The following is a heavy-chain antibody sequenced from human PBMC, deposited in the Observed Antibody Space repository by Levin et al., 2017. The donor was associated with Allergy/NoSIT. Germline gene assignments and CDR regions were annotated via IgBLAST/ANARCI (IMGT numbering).Heavy chain of an antibody. CDR3: ARVYRRITMVRGAGLNFFDY. Sequence: PSETLSLTCAVYGGSFSGYYWSWIRQPPGKGLEWIGEINHSGSTNYNPSLKSRVTISVDTSKNQFSLKLSSVTAADTAVYYCARVYRRITMVRGAGLNFFDYWGQGTLVTVSS. D-gene: IGHD3-10*01. J-gene: IGHJ4*02. CDR1: GGSFSGYY. V-gene: IGHV4-34*01. CDR2: INHSGST.